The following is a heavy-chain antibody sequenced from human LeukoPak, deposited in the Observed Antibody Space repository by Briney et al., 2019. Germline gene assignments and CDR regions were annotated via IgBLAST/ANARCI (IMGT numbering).Heavy chain of an antibody. J-gene: IGHJ1*01. V-gene: IGHV3-74*01. CDR3: GNVAAPGY. Sequence: PGGCLRLSCAASGSTCRSDWRHGRPQARGEGLWCVLRTNPDGSSTNYAVSVKGRFTISRDNAKNTLFLQMNSLRAEDTAVYYCGNVAAPGYWGQGTLVTVSS. D-gene: IGHD6-19*01. CDR1: GSTCRSDW. CDR2: TNPDGSST.